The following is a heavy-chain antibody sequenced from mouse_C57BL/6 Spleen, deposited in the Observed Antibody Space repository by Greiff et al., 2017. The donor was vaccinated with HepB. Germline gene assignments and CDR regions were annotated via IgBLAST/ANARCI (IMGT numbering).Heavy chain of an antibody. CDR2: IRLKSDNYAT. CDR1: GFTFSNYW. D-gene: IGHD2-1*01. V-gene: IGHV6-3*01. CDR3: TRGNYGYFDV. J-gene: IGHJ1*03. Sequence: EVKLEESGGGLVQPGGSMKLSCVDSGFTFSNYWMNWVRQSPEKGLEWVAQIRLKSDNYATHYAESVKGRFTISRDDSKSSVYLQMNNLRAEDTGIYYCTRGNYGYFDVWGTGTTVTVSS.